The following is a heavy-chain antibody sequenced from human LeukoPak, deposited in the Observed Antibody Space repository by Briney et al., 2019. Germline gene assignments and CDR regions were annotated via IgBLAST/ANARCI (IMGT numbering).Heavy chain of an antibody. CDR2: ISTSFSYT. V-gene: IGHV3-11*06. CDR1: GFTFSDYY. D-gene: IGHD4-17*01. Sequence: GGSLRLSCAASGFTFSDYYMSWIRQAPGKGLEWGSFISTSFSYTYYADSVKGRFTISRDNAKQSVYLQMNSLRAEDRAVYYCARETYGDHTFDYWGQGTLVTVSS. J-gene: IGHJ4*02. CDR3: ARETYGDHTFDY.